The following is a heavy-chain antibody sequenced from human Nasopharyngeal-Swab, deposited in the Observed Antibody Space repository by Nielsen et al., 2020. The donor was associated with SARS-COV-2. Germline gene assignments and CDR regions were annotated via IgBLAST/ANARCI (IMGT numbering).Heavy chain of an antibody. CDR3: ARPSEAAGS. CDR2: IYYTGST. D-gene: IGHD6-25*01. V-gene: IGHV4-39*01. J-gene: IGHJ5*02. CDR1: GGSISSSGYF. Sequence: SETLSLTCTVSGGSISSSGYFWGWMRQPPGKGLEWIGSIYYTGSTYYNPSLKSRVTISVDTSKNQFSLNLSSVTAADTAVYYCARPSEAAGSWGQGILVTVSS.